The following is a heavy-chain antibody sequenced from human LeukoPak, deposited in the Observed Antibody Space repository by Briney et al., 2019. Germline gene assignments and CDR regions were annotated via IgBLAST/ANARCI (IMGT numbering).Heavy chain of an antibody. Sequence: PGGSLRLSCAASGFTFSAYWMSWVRQAPGKGLXXVANIKQDGSDKYYVDSVKGRFTISRDNAKNSLYLQMNSLRAEDTAVYYCARKTVVGSYFDYWGQGTPVTVSS. V-gene: IGHV3-7*03. D-gene: IGHD4-23*01. CDR2: IKQDGSDK. CDR1: GFTFSAYW. J-gene: IGHJ4*02. CDR3: ARKTVVGSYFDY.